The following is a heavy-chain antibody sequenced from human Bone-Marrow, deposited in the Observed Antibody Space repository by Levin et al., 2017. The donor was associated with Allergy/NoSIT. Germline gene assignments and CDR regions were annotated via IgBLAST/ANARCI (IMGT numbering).Heavy chain of an antibody. V-gene: IGHV1-69*13. Sequence: ASVKVSCKASGDTYRSHPFSWVRQAPGQGLEWMGGIMPAFGTANYAQKFQGRVMPTADGTTTTAYLELSSRSPEDPAVYYCAREDSGTRGDIDYWGQGTLVAVSS. CDR1: GDTYRSHP. D-gene: IGHD1-14*01. J-gene: IGHJ4*02. CDR2: IMPAFGTA. CDR3: AREDSGTRGDIDY.